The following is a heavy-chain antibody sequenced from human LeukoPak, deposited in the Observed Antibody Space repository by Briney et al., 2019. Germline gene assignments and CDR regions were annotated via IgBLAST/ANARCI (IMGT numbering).Heavy chain of an antibody. Sequence: GGSLRLSCTASGFTFDDYAMHWVRQAPGKGLEWVSGISWSSGSLGYADSVKGRFIISRDNSKNMVYLQMNSLRGDDTAVYYCAGVLRGAFDIRGQGKMVAVSS. V-gene: IGHV3-9*01. CDR2: ISWSSGSL. CDR1: GFTFDDYA. CDR3: AGVLRGAFDI. J-gene: IGHJ3*02. D-gene: IGHD3-10*01.